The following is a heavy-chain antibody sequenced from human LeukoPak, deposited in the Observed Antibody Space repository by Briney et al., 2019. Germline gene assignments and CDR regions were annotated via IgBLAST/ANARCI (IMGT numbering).Heavy chain of an antibody. CDR1: GYTFTSYG. CDR3: ASSSGSYYVPDAFDI. V-gene: IGHV1-18*01. Sequence: ASVKVSCKASGYTFTSYGISWVRQAPGRGLEWMGWISAYNGNTNYAQKLQGRVTMTTDTSTSTAYMELRSLRSDDTAVYYCASSSGSYYVPDAFDIWGPGTMVTVSS. D-gene: IGHD1-26*01. J-gene: IGHJ3*02. CDR2: ISAYNGNT.